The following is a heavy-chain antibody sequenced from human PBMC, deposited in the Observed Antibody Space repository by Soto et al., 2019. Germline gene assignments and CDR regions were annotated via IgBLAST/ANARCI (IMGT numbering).Heavy chain of an antibody. CDR1: GGSISSGGYY. Sequence: PSETLSLTCTVSGGSISSGGYYWSWIRQHPGKGLEWIGYIYYSGSTYYNPSLKSRVTISVDTSKNQFSLKLSSVTAADTAVYYCARERLSYCSSTSCYTGYYGMDVWGQGTTVTVSS. D-gene: IGHD2-2*02. CDR3: ARERLSYCSSTSCYTGYYGMDV. CDR2: IYYSGST. V-gene: IGHV4-31*03. J-gene: IGHJ6*02.